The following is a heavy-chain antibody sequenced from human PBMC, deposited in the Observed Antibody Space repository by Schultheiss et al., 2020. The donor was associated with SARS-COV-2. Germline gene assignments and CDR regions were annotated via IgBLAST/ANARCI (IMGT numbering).Heavy chain of an antibody. J-gene: IGHJ6*02. Sequence: GGSLRLSCAASGFTFSSYGMHWVRQAPGKGLEWVAVIWYDGSNKYYADSVKGRFTISRDNSKNTLYLQMNSLRAEDTAVYYCARAGDSGSYRGEGYYYYYGMDVWGQGTTVTVSS. CDR1: GFTFSSYG. CDR3: ARAGDSGSYRGEGYYYYYGMDV. CDR2: IWYDGSNK. V-gene: IGHV3-33*08. D-gene: IGHD1-26*01.